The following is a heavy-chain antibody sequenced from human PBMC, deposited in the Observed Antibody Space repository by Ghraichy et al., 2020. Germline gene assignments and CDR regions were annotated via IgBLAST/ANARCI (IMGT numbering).Heavy chain of an antibody. CDR3: AHSSALYDCFDS. V-gene: IGHV2-70*12. CDR2: FDWDDDK. Sequence: SGPTLVKPTQTLTLTCTFSGFSLNTTGMHVSWIRQPPGKALEWFAIFDWDDDKYFSTSLKTRLAISKDPSKNQVVLSLTNMDPVDTATYYCAHSSALYDCFDSWGQGTLVTVSS. CDR1: GFSLNTTGMH. D-gene: IGHD6-19*01. J-gene: IGHJ5*01.